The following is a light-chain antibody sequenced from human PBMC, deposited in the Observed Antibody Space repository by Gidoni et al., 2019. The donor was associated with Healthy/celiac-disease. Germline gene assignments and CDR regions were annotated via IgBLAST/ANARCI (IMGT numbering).Light chain of an antibody. J-gene: IGKJ2*01. CDR2: AAS. CDR3: QQCYSTPRT. CDR1: QSISSY. Sequence: DIKMTQPPSSLSASVGDRVTSTCRASQSISSYLDLYQQKTGKAPKLLIDAASSLQSGVPSRFSGSGSGPDFAITISSLQPEEFATDSCQQCYSTPRTFGQGTKLEIK. V-gene: IGKV1-39*01.